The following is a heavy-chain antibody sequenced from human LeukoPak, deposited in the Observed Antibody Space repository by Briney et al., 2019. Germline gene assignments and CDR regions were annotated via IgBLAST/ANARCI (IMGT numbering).Heavy chain of an antibody. V-gene: IGHV4-4*07. Sequence: SETLSLICTVSGDSISSYYWSWIRQPAGKGLEWIGRIYTSGSTNYSPSLKSRVTMSADTSKNQFSLKVSSVTAADTAVYYCAREALIEGFYYHMDVWGKGTTVTVSS. J-gene: IGHJ6*03. CDR2: IYTSGST. D-gene: IGHD3-22*01. CDR1: GDSISSYY. CDR3: AREALIEGFYYHMDV.